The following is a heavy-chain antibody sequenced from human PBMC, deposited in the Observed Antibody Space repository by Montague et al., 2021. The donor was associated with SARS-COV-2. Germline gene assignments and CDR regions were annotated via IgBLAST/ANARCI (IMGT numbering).Heavy chain of an antibody. D-gene: IGHD5/OR15-5a*01. CDR1: GFTFSQYS. V-gene: IGHV3-21*01. J-gene: IGHJ3*02. CDR2: ISTSSLYL. CDR3: ARALSASYSVGGDSFDI. Sequence: PLSLSCAASGFTFSQYSMTWVRQAPGKGLEWVSSISTSSLYLYYAASVKGRFTISRANAKNSLFLQMDSLRAEDTAVYYCARALSASYSVGGDSFDIWGQGTMVTVSS.